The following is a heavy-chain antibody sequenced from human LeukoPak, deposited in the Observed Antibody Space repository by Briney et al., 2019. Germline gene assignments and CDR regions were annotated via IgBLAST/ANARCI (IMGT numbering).Heavy chain of an antibody. J-gene: IGHJ4*02. CDR1: GYTFTGYY. CDR2: INPNSGGT. V-gene: IGHV1-2*02. D-gene: IGHD2-2*01. CDR3: ARPYKLLRTAGFDY. Sequence: GASVEVSCKASGYTFTGYYMHWVRQAPGQGLEWMGWINPNSGGTNYAQKFQGRVTMTRDTSISTAYMELSRLRSDDTAVYYCARPYKLLRTAGFDYWGQGTLVTVSS.